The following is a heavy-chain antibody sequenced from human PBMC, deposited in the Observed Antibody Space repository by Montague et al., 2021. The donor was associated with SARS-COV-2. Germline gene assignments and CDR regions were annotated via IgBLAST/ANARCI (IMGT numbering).Heavy chain of an antibody. CDR2: IYESGST. J-gene: IGHJ6*02. CDR3: ARDRGLNGFYGYDPLYFYGMDV. V-gene: IGHV4-59*01. CDR1: GASIRDCY. D-gene: IGHD5-12*01. Sequence: SETLSLTCTVSGASIRDCYWSWIRQPPGKGLEWIGYIYESGSTKSNPSLTSRLIMSVDTSRNQFPLTLSSVTTADTAVYYCARDRGLNGFYGYDPLYFYGMDVWGQGTTVIVSS.